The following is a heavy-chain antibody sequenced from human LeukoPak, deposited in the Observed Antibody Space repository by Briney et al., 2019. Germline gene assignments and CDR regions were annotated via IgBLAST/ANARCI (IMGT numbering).Heavy chain of an antibody. V-gene: IGHV3-7*04. CDR1: GFTFSSYA. CDR3: ARDLDYLDY. CDR2: IKQDGSEK. J-gene: IGHJ4*02. Sequence: GGSLRLSCAASGFTFSSYAMNWVRQAPGKGLEWVANIKQDGSEKYYVDSVKGRFTISRDNAKNSLYLQMNSLRAEDTAVYYCARDLDYLDYWGQGTLVTVSS.